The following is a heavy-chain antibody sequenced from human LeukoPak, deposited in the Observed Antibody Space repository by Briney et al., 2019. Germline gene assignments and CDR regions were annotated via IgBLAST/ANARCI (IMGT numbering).Heavy chain of an antibody. CDR3: ARDLWGYRSSSYYFDY. V-gene: IGHV4-61*02. J-gene: IGHJ4*02. D-gene: IGHD6-6*01. Sequence: SETLSLTCTVSGDSISSGSFHWSWVRQSAGKGLEWIGRIYTSGSTNYNPSLKSRVNISVDTSKNQFSLRLNSVTAADTAVYYCARDLWGYRSSSYYFDYWGQGTLVTVSS. CDR1: GDSISSGSFH. CDR2: IYTSGST.